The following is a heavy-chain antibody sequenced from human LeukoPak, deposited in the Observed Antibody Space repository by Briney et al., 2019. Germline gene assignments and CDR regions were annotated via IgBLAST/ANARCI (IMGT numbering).Heavy chain of an antibody. D-gene: IGHD2-15*01. CDR1: GYSFTSYW. Sequence: PGESLKISCKGSGYSFTSYWIGWVRQMPGKGLEWMGIIYPGDSDTRYSPSFQGQVTISADKSISTAYLQWSSLKASDTAMYYCARRSRYCSGGSCYYFDYWGQGTLVIVSS. CDR3: ARRSRYCSGGSCYYFDY. J-gene: IGHJ4*02. CDR2: IYPGDSDT. V-gene: IGHV5-51*01.